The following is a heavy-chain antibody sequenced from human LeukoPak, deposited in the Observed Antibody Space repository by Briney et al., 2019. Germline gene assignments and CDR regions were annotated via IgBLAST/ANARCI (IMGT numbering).Heavy chain of an antibody. Sequence: GASVKSACKASGYTFNSYGIRWVRQAPGHGLEWMGWISAYNGNTNDAQKLQGRVTMTTDTSTSTAYMELRSLRSDDTAVYYCARYRGRPYYYDSSGHFCFDYWGQGTLVTVYS. D-gene: IGHD3-22*01. CDR2: ISAYNGNT. J-gene: IGHJ4*02. CDR1: GYTFNSYG. CDR3: ARYRGRPYYYDSSGHFCFDY. V-gene: IGHV1-18*01.